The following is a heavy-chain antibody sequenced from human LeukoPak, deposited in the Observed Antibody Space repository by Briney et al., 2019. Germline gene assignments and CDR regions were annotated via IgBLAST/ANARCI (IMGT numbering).Heavy chain of an antibody. CDR1: GYTFTDYY. CDR3: ARGDYYDCSGFRW. J-gene: IGHJ4*02. V-gene: IGHV1-2*02. Sequence: ASVKVSCKASGYTFTDYYMHWVRQAPGQGLEWLGWINPNSGDTYYAQKFQGRVTMTRDTSISTAYMELSRLRSDDTAIYYCARGDYYDCSGFRWWGQGTLVTVSS. CDR2: INPNSGDT. D-gene: IGHD3-22*01.